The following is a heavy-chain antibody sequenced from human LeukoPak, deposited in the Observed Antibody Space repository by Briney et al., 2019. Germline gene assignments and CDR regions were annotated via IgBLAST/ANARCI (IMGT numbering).Heavy chain of an antibody. J-gene: IGHJ4*02. D-gene: IGHD6-13*01. CDR3: APPLRSSSFDY. CDR2: ISSSGSST. V-gene: IGHV3-23*01. Sequence: GGSLRPSCAASGFTFSSYAMSWVRQAPGKGLKWVSDISSSGSSTYYADSVKGRFTISRDNSKNTLYLQMNSLRAEDTAVYFCAPPLRSSSFDYWGQGTLVAVSS. CDR1: GFTFSSYA.